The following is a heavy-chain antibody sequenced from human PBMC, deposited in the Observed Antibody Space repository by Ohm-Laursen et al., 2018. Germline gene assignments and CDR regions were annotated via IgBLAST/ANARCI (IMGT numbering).Heavy chain of an antibody. Sequence: GTLSLTCTVSGGSISSYYWSWIRQPPGKGLEWIGYIYYSGSTNYNPSLKSRVTISVDTSKNQFSLKLSSVTAADTAVYYCARVGYSSGWLFDYWGQGTLVTVSS. CDR1: GGSISSYY. J-gene: IGHJ4*02. D-gene: IGHD6-19*01. V-gene: IGHV4-59*01. CDR2: IYYSGST. CDR3: ARVGYSSGWLFDY.